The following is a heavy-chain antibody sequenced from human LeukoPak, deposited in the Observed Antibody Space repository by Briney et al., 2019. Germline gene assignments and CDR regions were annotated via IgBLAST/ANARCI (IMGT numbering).Heavy chain of an antibody. D-gene: IGHD3-3*01. CDR1: GFTFSSYA. Sequence: PGGSLRLSCAASGFTFSSYAMSWVRQAPGKGLEWVSAISGSGGSTYYADSVKGRFTISRDNSKNTLYLQMNSLRAEDTAVYYCVKDRYDFWSGYYRGYYFDYWGQGTLVTVSS. V-gene: IGHV3-23*01. CDR2: ISGSGGST. J-gene: IGHJ4*02. CDR3: VKDRYDFWSGYYRGYYFDY.